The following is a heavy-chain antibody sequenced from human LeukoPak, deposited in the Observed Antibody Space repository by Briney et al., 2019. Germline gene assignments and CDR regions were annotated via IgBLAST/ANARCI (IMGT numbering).Heavy chain of an antibody. CDR1: GFTFSSYA. V-gene: IGHV3-23*01. Sequence: GGSLRLSCAASGFTFSSYAMSWVRQAPGKGLEWVSAISGSGGSTYYADSVKGRFTISRDNSKNTLYLQMNSLRAEDTAVYYCAKSRVGYSSSWAYYYYYGMDVWGQGTTVTVSS. J-gene: IGHJ6*02. D-gene: IGHD6-13*01. CDR3: AKSRVGYSSSWAYYYYYGMDV. CDR2: ISGSGGST.